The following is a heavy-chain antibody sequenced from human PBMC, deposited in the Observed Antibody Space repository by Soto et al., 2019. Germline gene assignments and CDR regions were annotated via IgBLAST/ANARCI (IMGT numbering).Heavy chain of an antibody. V-gene: IGHV1-18*01. CDR3: ARKTAFCSSTSCYYYYYYMDV. CDR2: ISAYNGNT. D-gene: IGHD2-2*01. Sequence: QVQLVQSGAEVKKPGASVKVSCKASGYTFTSYGISWVRQAPGQGLEWMGWISAYNGNTNYAQKLQGSVTMTTDTSTSTAYMELRSLRSDDTAVYYCARKTAFCSSTSCYYYYYYMDVWGKGTTVTVSS. CDR1: GYTFTSYG. J-gene: IGHJ6*03.